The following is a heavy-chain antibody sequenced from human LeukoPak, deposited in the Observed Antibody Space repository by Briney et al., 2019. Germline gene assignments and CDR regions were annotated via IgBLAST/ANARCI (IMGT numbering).Heavy chain of an antibody. Sequence: PSETLSLTCAVSGGSITSSHWWTWVRQPPGKGQEWIGEIYHSGSTNCNPSLQSRVTMSADKSKNLFSLKLSSVTAADTAMYYCATVHCSSSSCNYFDYWGQGTPVTVSS. D-gene: IGHD2-2*01. CDR1: GGSITSSHW. J-gene: IGHJ4*02. CDR3: ATVHCSSSSCNYFDY. V-gene: IGHV4-4*02. CDR2: IYHSGST.